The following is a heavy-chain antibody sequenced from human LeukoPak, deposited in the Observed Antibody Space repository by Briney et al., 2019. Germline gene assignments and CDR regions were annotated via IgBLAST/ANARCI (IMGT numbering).Heavy chain of an antibody. CDR2: IYPGDSDT. CDR1: GYSFTSYW. J-gene: IGHJ4*02. D-gene: IGHD3-22*01. V-gene: IGHV5-51*01. CDR3: PRRQGYYDSSGCFDY. Sequence: GGALEISFSGSGYSFTSYWIGWVRPMPRKGLGWMGSIYPGDSDTRYSPSFQGQVTISADKSISTAYLQWSSLKASDTAMYYCPRRQGYYDSSGCFDYWGQGTLVTVPS.